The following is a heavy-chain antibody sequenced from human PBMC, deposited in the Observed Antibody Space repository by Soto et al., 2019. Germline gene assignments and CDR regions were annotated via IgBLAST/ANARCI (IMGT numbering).Heavy chain of an antibody. D-gene: IGHD6-13*01. J-gene: IGHJ4*01. Sequence: EVQLLESGGGLVQPGGSLRLSCAASGFTFSAYAMSWVRQAPGKGLECVSSISSSGGTTSYTDSVKGRFTISRDNSKNTLFLQMNGLRAENTAIYYCTKDPKKSSSHDYWGLGTLVTVSP. CDR1: GFTFSAYA. CDR3: TKDPKKSSSHDY. V-gene: IGHV3-23*01. CDR2: ISSSGGTT.